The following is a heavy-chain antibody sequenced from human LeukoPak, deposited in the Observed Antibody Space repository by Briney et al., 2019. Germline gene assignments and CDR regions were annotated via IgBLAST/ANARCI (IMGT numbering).Heavy chain of an antibody. Sequence: PGRSLGLSCAASGFTFNSYWMHWVRQAPGKGLAWVSHITTDGSGTSYADSVKGRFTISRDNAKKTLYLQMNSLRAEDTAVYYCARGAVAGANFDYWGLGTLVTVSS. CDR2: ITTDGSGT. V-gene: IGHV3-74*01. J-gene: IGHJ4*02. CDR3: ARGAVAGANFDY. D-gene: IGHD1-26*01. CDR1: GFTFNSYW.